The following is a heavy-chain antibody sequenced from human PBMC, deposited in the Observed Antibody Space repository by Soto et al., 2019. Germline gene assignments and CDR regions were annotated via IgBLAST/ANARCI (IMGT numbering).Heavy chain of an antibody. J-gene: IGHJ4*02. CDR2: IYHSGRT. D-gene: IGHD1-1*01. CDR1: NDSISGGGYS. V-gene: IGHV4-30-2*01. Sequence: SETLSLTCTVSNDSISGGGYSWSWIRQPPGKGLQWIGYIYHSGRTYYNPSLRSRVTISVDRCKNQFSLNLSSMSAADTAVYYCARGNFQYYFDYWGQGALVTVSS. CDR3: ARGNFQYYFDY.